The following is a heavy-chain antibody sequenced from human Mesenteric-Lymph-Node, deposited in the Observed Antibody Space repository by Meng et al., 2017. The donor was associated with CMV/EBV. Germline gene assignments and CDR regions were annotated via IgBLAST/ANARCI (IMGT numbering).Heavy chain of an antibody. D-gene: IGHD5-18*01. V-gene: IGHV1-2*04. Sequence: ASVKVSCKASGYTFTGYYIHWVRQAPGQGLEWVGWINPYSGDTHYAQKFQDWVTMTRDTSITTAYMQLRRLRSEDTAVYYCARVQIPYTAITAVDYWGQGTLVTVSS. CDR2: INPYSGDT. CDR3: ARVQIPYTAITAVDY. CDR1: GYTFTGYY. J-gene: IGHJ4*02.